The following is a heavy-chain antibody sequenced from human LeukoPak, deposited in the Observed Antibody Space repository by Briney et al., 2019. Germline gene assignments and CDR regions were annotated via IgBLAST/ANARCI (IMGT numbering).Heavy chain of an antibody. CDR3: TRDTGGSGSYPDY. Sequence: GGSLRLSCAASGFTFSSYWMTWVRQTPGKGLEWVANIRQDGSEKYYWDSVKGRFTISRDNAKNSVYLQMNSLRAEDTAVYYCTRDTGGSGSYPDYWGQGTLVTVSS. D-gene: IGHD1-26*01. CDR2: IRQDGSEK. J-gene: IGHJ4*02. V-gene: IGHV3-7*01. CDR1: GFTFSSYW.